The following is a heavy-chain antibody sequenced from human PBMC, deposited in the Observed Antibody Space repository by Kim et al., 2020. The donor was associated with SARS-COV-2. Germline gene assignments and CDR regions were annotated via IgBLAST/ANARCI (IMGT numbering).Heavy chain of an antibody. J-gene: IGHJ4*02. CDR2: INAGNGNT. V-gene: IGHV1-3*01. CDR3: ARDRQVRIYFDY. Sequence: ASVKVSCKASGYTFTSYAMHWVRQAPGQRLEWMGWINAGNGNTKYSQKFQGRVTITRDTSASTAYMELSSLRSEDTAVYYCARDRQVRIYFDYWGQGTLVTVSS. CDR1: GYTFTSYA.